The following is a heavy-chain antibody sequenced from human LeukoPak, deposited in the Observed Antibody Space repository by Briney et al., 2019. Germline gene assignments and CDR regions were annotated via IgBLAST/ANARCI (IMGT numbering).Heavy chain of an antibody. CDR3: TSSVAPERFLEWSLDY. D-gene: IGHD3-3*01. V-gene: IGHV3-49*04. Sequence: PGGSLRLSCTASGFTFGDYAMSWVRQAPGKGLEGVGFIRSKAYGCTTEYAASVKGRFTIARDDFKSIAYLQINSLKTEDTAVYYCTSSVAPERFLEWSLDYWGQGTLVTVSS. CDR1: GFTFGDYA. J-gene: IGHJ4*02. CDR2: IRSKAYGCTT.